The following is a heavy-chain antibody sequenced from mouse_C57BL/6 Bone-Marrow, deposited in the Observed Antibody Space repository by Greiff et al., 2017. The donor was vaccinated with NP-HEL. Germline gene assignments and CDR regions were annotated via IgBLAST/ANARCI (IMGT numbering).Heavy chain of an antibody. CDR1: GFSFTSYG. CDR2: IWRGGST. V-gene: IGHV2-2*01. J-gene: IGHJ3*01. Sequence: VKLMESGPGLVQPSQSLSITCTVSGFSFTSYGVHWVRQSPGKGLEWLGVIWRGGSTDYNAAFISRLSISKDNSKSQVFFKMNSLQADDTAIYYCASNAWFAYWGQGTLVTVSA. CDR3: ASNAWFAY.